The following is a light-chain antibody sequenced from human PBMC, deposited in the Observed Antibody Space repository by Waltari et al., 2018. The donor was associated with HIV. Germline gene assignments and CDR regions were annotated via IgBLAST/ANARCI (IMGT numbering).Light chain of an antibody. Sequence: ALQMTPSPPSLSAFVGRKITITCRASQAIRNDLDWYQQKPGKARKLLIYGASTLQSGVPSRFSGSGSGTDFTLTISRLQPEDFATYFCLQDYNYPWTFGQGTKVEIK. J-gene: IGKJ1*01. CDR1: QAIRND. CDR2: GAS. V-gene: IGKV1-6*01. CDR3: LQDYNYPWT.